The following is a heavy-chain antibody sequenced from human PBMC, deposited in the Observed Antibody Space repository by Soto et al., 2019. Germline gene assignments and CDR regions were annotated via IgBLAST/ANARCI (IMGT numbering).Heavy chain of an antibody. V-gene: IGHV1-69*13. Sequence: SVKVSCKASGGTFSSYAISCVRQAPGQGLEWMGGIIPIFGTANYAQKFQGRVTITADESTSTAYMELSSLRSEDTAVYYCAAGPVDIVVVPAAPGPFDYWGQGTLVTVSS. D-gene: IGHD2-2*01. CDR2: IIPIFGTA. CDR1: GGTFSSYA. J-gene: IGHJ4*02. CDR3: AAGPVDIVVVPAAPGPFDY.